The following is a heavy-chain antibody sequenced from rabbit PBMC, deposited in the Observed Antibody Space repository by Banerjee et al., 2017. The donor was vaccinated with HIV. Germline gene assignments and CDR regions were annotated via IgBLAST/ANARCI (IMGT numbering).Heavy chain of an antibody. D-gene: IGHD2-1*01. CDR2: IDPIFGST. J-gene: IGHJ4*01. V-gene: IGHV1S7*01. CDR3: ARDDNGVPIYVFDL. Sequence: QLVESGGGLVQPGGSLKLSCKASGFDFSNYYMSWVRQAPGKGLEWIGYIDPIFGSTHYASWVNGRFTISSHNAQNTLYLQLNSLTAADTATYFCARDDNGVPIYVFDLWGQGTLVTVS. CDR1: GFDFSNYY.